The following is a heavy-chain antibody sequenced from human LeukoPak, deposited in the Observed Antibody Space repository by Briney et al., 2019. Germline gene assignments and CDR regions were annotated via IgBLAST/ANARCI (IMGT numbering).Heavy chain of an antibody. CDR2: INPNSGGT. CDR3: ARDGEVIAAAGSNNWFDP. V-gene: IGHV1-2*02. D-gene: IGHD6-13*01. CDR1: GYTFTGYY. J-gene: IGHJ5*02. Sequence: ASVKVSCKSSGYTFTGYYMHWVRQAPGHGLEWMGWINPNSGGTNYAQKFQGRVTMTRDTSISTAYMELSRLRSDDTAVYYCARDGEVIAAAGSNNWFDPWGQGTLVTVSS.